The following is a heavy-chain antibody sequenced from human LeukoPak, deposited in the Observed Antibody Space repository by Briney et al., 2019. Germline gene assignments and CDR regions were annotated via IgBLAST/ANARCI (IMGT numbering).Heavy chain of an antibody. V-gene: IGHV3-23*01. Sequence: GGSLRLSCAASGFTFSSYAMSWVRQAPGKGLEWVSAISGSGGSTYYADSVKGRFTISRDNSKNTLYPQMNSLRAEDTAVYYCANRRVYYYDSSGYYEDYYFDYWGQGTLVTVSS. D-gene: IGHD3-22*01. J-gene: IGHJ4*02. CDR3: ANRRVYYYDSSGYYEDYYFDY. CDR2: ISGSGGST. CDR1: GFTFSSYA.